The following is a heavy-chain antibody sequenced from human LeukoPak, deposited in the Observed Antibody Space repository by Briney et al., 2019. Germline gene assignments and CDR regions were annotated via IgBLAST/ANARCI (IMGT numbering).Heavy chain of an antibody. V-gene: IGHV3-48*01. Sequence: PGGSLRLSCAASGFTFSSYSMNWVCQAPGKGLEWVSYISSSSSTIYYADSVKGRFTISRDNAKNSLYLQMNSLRAEDTAVYYCARDGSGVRGVIIPFDYWGQGTLVTVSS. CDR1: GFTFSSYS. J-gene: IGHJ4*02. D-gene: IGHD3-10*01. CDR2: ISSSSSTI. CDR3: ARDGSGVRGVIIPFDY.